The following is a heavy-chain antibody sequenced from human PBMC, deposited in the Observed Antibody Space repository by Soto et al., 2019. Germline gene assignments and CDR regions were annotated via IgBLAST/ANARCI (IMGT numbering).Heavy chain of an antibody. V-gene: IGHV1-46*03. CDR3: ARDPQRAAAGTYWYAP. CDR2: INPSGCST. J-gene: IGHJ5*02. D-gene: IGHD6-13*01. Sequence: GSAVKVSSDERCSSIADTELTCGMQSPGQRIEWMGIINPSGCSTSYAQKFQGRVTMTRDTSTSTVYMELSSLRSEDTAGYYCARDPQRAAAGTYWYAPWARGTLVTVSS. CDR1: CSSIADTE.